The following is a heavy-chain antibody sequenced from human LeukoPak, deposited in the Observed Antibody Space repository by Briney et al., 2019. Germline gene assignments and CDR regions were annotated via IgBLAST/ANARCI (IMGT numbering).Heavy chain of an antibody. J-gene: IGHJ6*03. Sequence: PSETLSLTCAVSGYSISSGYYWGWIRQPPGKGLEWIGSIYHSGSTYYNPSLKSRVTISVDTSKNQFSLKLSSVTAAGTAVYYCAKTRERAHTYYYYMDVWGKGTTVTVSS. CDR1: GYSISSGYY. CDR3: AKTRERAHTYYYYMDV. V-gene: IGHV4-38-2*01. CDR2: IYHSGST.